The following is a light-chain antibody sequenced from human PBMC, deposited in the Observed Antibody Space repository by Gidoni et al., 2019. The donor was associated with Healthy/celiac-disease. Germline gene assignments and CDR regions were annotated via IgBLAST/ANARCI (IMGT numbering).Light chain of an antibody. Sequence: QSALTQPRSVSGSPGQSVTISCTGPRRDVGGYHYVSWYQQHPGKAPKLMIYDGSKRPSGVPDRFSGSKSGNTASLTISGLQAEDEADYYCCSYAGSYPHVVFGGGTKLTVL. V-gene: IGLV2-11*01. J-gene: IGLJ2*01. CDR3: CSYAGSYPHVV. CDR2: DGS. CDR1: RRDVGGYHY.